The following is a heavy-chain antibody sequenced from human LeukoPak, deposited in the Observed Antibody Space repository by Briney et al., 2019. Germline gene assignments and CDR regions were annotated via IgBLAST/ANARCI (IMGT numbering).Heavy chain of an antibody. CDR2: IYYSGST. D-gene: IGHD1-14*01. CDR3: ARDGGSLYYYGMDV. V-gene: IGHV4-59*01. CDR1: GGSISSYY. Sequence: KPSETLSLTCTVSGGSISSYYWSWIRQPPGKRLEWIGYIYYSGSTNYNPSLKSRVTISVDTSKNQFSLKLSSVTAADTAVYYCARDGGSLYYYGMDVWGQGTTVTVSS. J-gene: IGHJ6*02.